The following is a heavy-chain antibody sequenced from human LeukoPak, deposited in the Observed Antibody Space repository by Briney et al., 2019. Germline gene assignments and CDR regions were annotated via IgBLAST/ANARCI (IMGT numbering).Heavy chain of an antibody. CDR2: ISWNSGSI. Sequence: GGSLRLSCAASGFTFDDYAMHWVRQAPGKGLEWVSGISWNSGSIGYADSVKGRFTISRDNAKNSLYLQMNSLRAEDTALYYCVRNNYGDYRPITFDYWGQGTLVTVSS. V-gene: IGHV3-9*01. CDR3: VRNNYGDYRPITFDY. D-gene: IGHD4-17*01. CDR1: GFTFDDYA. J-gene: IGHJ4*02.